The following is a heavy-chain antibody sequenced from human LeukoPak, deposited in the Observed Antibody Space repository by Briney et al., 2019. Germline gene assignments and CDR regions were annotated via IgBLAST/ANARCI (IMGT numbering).Heavy chain of an antibody. J-gene: IGHJ4*02. CDR3: ARLREWFGDQTKAPPDY. Sequence: ASVKVSCKASGYTFTSYGISWVRQAPGQGLEWMGWISAYNGNTNYAQKLQGRVTMTTDTSTSTAYMELRSLRSDDTAVYYCARLREWFGDQTKAPPDYWGQGTLVTVSS. CDR1: GYTFTSYG. D-gene: IGHD3-10*01. CDR2: ISAYNGNT. V-gene: IGHV1-18*01.